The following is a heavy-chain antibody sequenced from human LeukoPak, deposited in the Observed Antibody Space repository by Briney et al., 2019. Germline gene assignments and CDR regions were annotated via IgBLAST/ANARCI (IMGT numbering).Heavy chain of an antibody. CDR1: GFTFSSYW. J-gene: IGHJ4*02. CDR3: ARYCSGGSCLVDSLD. V-gene: IGHV3-74*01. Sequence: PGGSLRLSCAASGFTFSSYWMHWVRQAPGKGLVWVSRINSDGSSTSYADSVKGRFTISRDNAKNTLYLQMNSLRAEDTAVYYCARYCSGGSCLVDSLDWGQGTLVTVSS. D-gene: IGHD2-15*01. CDR2: INSDGSST.